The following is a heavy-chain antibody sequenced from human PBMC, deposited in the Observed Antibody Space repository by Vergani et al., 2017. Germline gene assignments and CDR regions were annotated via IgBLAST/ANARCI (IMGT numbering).Heavy chain of an antibody. CDR2: INSDGSRT. CDR1: GFTFSSYW. Sequence: EVQLVESGGGLVQPGGSLRLSCAASGFTFSSYWMHWVRQAPGTGLVWVSRINSDGSRTSYADSVKGRFTIAGVNAKNTLYLQMNSLRVEDTAVYYCAREGTSIPNAFDIWGQGTMVTVSS. V-gene: IGHV3-74*01. CDR3: AREGTSIPNAFDI. D-gene: IGHD6-6*01. J-gene: IGHJ3*02.